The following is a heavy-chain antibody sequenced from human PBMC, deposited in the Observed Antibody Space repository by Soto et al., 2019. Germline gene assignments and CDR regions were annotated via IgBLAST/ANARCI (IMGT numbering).Heavy chain of an antibody. D-gene: IGHD3-16*02. J-gene: IGHJ4*01. Sequence: DSVQVSCKASGYTFTSYGISWVRQAPGQGLEWMGWISAYNGNTNYAQKLQGRVTMTTDTSTSTAYMELRSLRSDDTAVDYCARGHPYEYVWGSYRRTYYVDYWG. CDR1: GYTFTSYG. V-gene: IGHV1-18*01. CDR2: ISAYNGNT. CDR3: ARGHPYEYVWGSYRRTYYVDY.